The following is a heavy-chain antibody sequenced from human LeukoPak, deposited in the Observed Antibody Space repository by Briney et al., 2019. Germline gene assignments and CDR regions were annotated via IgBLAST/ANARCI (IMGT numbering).Heavy chain of an antibody. D-gene: IGHD6-19*01. J-gene: IGHJ4*02. Sequence: GSSVKVSCKASGGTFSSYAISWVRQAPGQGLEWMGGIIPIFGTANYAQKFRGRVTITADESTSTAYMELSSLRAEDTAVYYCARRKGYSSGCLEYWGQGTLVTVSS. CDR3: ARRKGYSSGCLEY. CDR1: GGTFSSYA. CDR2: IIPIFGTA. V-gene: IGHV1-69*01.